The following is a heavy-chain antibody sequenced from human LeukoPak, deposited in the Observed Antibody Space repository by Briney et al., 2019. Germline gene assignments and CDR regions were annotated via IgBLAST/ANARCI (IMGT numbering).Heavy chain of an antibody. CDR1: GGSISSGGYS. D-gene: IGHD2-15*01. Sequence: SETLSLTCAVSGGSISSGGYSWSWIQQPPGKGLEWIGYIYHSGSTYYNPSLKSRVTISVDRSKNQFSLKLSSMTAADTAVYYCARGYCSGGSCYASGFDPWGQGTLVTVSS. CDR3: ARGYCSGGSCYASGFDP. CDR2: IYHSGST. J-gene: IGHJ5*02. V-gene: IGHV4-30-2*01.